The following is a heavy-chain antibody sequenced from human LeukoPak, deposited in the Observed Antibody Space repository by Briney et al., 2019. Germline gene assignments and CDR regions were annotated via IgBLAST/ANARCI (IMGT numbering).Heavy chain of an antibody. D-gene: IGHD1-7*01. CDR3: ARVIPATTRTFDL. J-gene: IGHJ3*01. CDR1: GGTFTTYI. CDR2: IIPLLGIA. V-gene: IGHV1-69*02. Sequence: SVKVSCKASGGTFTTYIINWVRQAPGQGLEWMGRIIPLLGIANYAQKFQGRVTISADKSTSTAYMELSTLRSEDTAVDYCARVIPATTRTFDLWGQGTMVTVSS.